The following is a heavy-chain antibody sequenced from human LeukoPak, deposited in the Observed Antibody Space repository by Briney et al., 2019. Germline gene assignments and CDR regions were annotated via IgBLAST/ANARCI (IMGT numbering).Heavy chain of an antibody. J-gene: IGHJ3*02. CDR3: ASPSPSNWGAAFDI. Sequence: ASVKVSCKASGYTFTSYGISWVRQAPGQGLEWMGWISAYNGNTNYAQKLQGRVTMTTDTSTSTAYMELRSLRSDGTAVYYCASPSPSNWGAAFDIWGQGTMVTVSS. CDR1: GYTFTSYG. V-gene: IGHV1-18*01. CDR2: ISAYNGNT. D-gene: IGHD7-27*01.